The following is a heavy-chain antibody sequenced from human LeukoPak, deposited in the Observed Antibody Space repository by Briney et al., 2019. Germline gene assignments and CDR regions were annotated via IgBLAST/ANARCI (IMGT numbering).Heavy chain of an antibody. J-gene: IGHJ4*02. CDR1: GFTFSSYA. V-gene: IGHV3-23*01. Sequence: PGGSLRLSCAASGFTFSSYAMSWVRQAPGKGLEWVSGISTSGGSTGYAGSVRGRFTISRDNPGNTLYMEMNSLRGEDTAVYYCAIMHPYYDGSGYWVQWGQGTLVTVSS. CDR2: ISTSGGST. CDR3: AIMHPYYDGSGYWVQ. D-gene: IGHD3-22*01.